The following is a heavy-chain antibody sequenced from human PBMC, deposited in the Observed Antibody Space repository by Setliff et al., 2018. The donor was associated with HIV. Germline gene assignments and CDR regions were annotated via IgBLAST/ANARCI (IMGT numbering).Heavy chain of an antibody. CDR3: ARYGSDWFFDL. V-gene: IGHV7-4-1*01. CDR2: INTETGTP. CDR1: GSTFTTFG. Sequence: GASVKVSCKASGSTFTTFGLSWVRQAPGQGLEWMGWINTETGTPMYAQGFTGRFVFSLDTSISTAYLQIDSLNAEDTAVYYCARYGSDWFFDLWGRGTLVTVSS. D-gene: IGHD4-17*01. J-gene: IGHJ2*01.